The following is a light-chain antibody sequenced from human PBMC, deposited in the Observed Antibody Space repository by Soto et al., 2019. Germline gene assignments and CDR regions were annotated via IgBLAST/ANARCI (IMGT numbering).Light chain of an antibody. CDR1: QSVSSN. V-gene: IGKV3-15*01. CDR3: QQYNNWPRT. J-gene: IGKJ1*01. Sequence: EIRIPHTPATLSVSPGERATLSCRASQSVSSNLAWYQQKPGQAPRLLIYGASTRATGIPARFSGSGSGTEFTLTISSLQSEDFAVYYCQQYNNWPRTFGQGTKVDIK. CDR2: GAS.